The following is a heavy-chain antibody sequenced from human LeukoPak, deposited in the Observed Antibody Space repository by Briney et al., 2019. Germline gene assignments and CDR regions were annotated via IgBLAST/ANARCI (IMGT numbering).Heavy chain of an antibody. Sequence: GASVKVSCKASGYSFTGYYMHWVRQAPGQGLEWMGWINPNSGDTKYAQKFQGRVTMTRDTSISTAYMELSRLRSDDTAVYYCARGLVGATYYFDYWGQGTLVTVSS. CDR2: INPNSGDT. CDR1: GYSFTGYY. J-gene: IGHJ4*02. V-gene: IGHV1-2*02. D-gene: IGHD1-26*01. CDR3: ARGLVGATYYFDY.